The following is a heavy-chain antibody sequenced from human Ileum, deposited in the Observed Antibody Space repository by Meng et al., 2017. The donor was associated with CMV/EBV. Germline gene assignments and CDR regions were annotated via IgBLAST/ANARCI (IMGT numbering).Heavy chain of an antibody. D-gene: IGHD3-16*01. Sequence: QMQLQESGPVLVRPSGTLSLTCVVSGGSLMGTNWWNWVRQPPGGGLEWIGEIFHSGASNYNPSLKSRATISIDNSKNQFSLRLTSVTVADTAVYFCADPPAGLWGQGVLVTVSS. CDR3: ADPPAGL. J-gene: IGHJ4*02. CDR1: GGSLMGTNW. V-gene: IGHV4-4*02. CDR2: IFHSGAS.